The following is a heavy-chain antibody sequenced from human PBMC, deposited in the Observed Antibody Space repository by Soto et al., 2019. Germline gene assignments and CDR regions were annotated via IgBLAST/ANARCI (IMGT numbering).Heavy chain of an antibody. J-gene: IGHJ4*02. CDR2: INPNSGGT. V-gene: IGHV1-2*02. CDR1: GYTFTGYY. D-gene: IGHD5-18*01. Sequence: GASVKVSCKASGYTFTGYYMHWVRQAPGRGLEWMGWINPNSGGTNYAQKFQGRVTMTRDTSISTAYMELSRLRSDDTAVYYCARVDVDTAMSDYWGQGTLVTVSS. CDR3: ARVDVDTAMSDY.